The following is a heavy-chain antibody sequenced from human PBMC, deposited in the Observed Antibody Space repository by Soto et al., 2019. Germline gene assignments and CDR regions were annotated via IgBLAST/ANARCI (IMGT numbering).Heavy chain of an antibody. V-gene: IGHV1-18*01. Sequence: ASVKVSCKASGYTFTSYGSSWVRQAPGQGLEWMGWISAYNGNTNYAKKVQGRVTMTTDTSTSTAYMELRSLRSDDTAVYYCARDKRPYYYDSSGYQPFDYWGQGTLVTVSS. CDR3: ARDKRPYYYDSSGYQPFDY. CDR2: ISAYNGNT. J-gene: IGHJ4*02. CDR1: GYTFTSYG. D-gene: IGHD3-22*01.